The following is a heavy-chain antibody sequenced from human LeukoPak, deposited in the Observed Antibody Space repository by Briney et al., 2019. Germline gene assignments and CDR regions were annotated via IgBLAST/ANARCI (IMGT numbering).Heavy chain of an antibody. Sequence: PSGTLSLTCAVSGGSISSSNWWSWVRQPPGKGLEWIGEIFHSGSTNYNPSLKSRVTISVDTPKNQFSLKLSSVTAADTAVYYCARDLGYCSSTSCYGAGYFDYWGQGTLVTVSS. CDR1: GGSISSSNW. J-gene: IGHJ4*02. CDR2: IFHSGST. V-gene: IGHV4-4*02. CDR3: ARDLGYCSSTSCYGAGYFDY. D-gene: IGHD2-2*01.